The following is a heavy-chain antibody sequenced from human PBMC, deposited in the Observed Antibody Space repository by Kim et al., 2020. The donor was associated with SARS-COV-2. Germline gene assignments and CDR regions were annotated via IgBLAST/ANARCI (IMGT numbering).Heavy chain of an antibody. J-gene: IGHJ3*02. D-gene: IGHD3-22*01. CDR1: GYSFTSYW. CDR2: IYPGDSDT. V-gene: IGHV5-51*01. Sequence: GESLKISCKGSGYSFTSYWIGWVRQMPGKGPEWMGIIYPGDSDTRYSPSFQGQVTISADKSISTAYLQWSSLKASDTAMYYCARHRGYSSGYYHDAFDIWGQGTMVTVSS. CDR3: ARHRGYSSGYYHDAFDI.